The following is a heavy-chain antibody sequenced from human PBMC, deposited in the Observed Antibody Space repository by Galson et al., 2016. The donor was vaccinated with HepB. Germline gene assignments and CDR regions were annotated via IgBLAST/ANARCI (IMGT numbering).Heavy chain of an antibody. Sequence: SCKASGYTFNDFGIHWARQAPGQRPEWMGWTSAGNDDTKYSQKFQGRLIVSRDTFANSAYLDLSSLRSEDTAVYYCAREGWAAAGTFDNWGQGTRVTVSS. CDR1: GYTFNDFG. D-gene: IGHD6-13*01. V-gene: IGHV1-3*01. CDR2: TSAGNDDT. J-gene: IGHJ4*02. CDR3: AREGWAAAGTFDN.